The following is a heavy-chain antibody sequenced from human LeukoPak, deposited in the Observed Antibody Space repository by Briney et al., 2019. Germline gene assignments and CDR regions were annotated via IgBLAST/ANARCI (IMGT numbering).Heavy chain of an antibody. J-gene: IGHJ4*02. Sequence: SETLSPTCTVSGGSISSSSYYWGWIRQPPGKGLEWIGSIYYSGSTYYNPSLKSRVTISVDTSKNQFSLKLSSVTAADTAVYYCARHLFMEDSSGYLFDYWGQGTLVTVSS. CDR2: IYYSGST. CDR3: ARHLFMEDSSGYLFDY. CDR1: GGSISSSSYY. D-gene: IGHD3-22*01. V-gene: IGHV4-39*01.